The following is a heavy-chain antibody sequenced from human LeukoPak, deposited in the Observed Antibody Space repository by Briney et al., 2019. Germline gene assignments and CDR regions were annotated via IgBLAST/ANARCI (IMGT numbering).Heavy chain of an antibody. D-gene: IGHD3-10*01. V-gene: IGHV4-34*01. CDR3: ARELLWFGELIWFDP. Sequence: PSETLSLTCAVYGGSFSGYYWSWIRQPPGKGVEWIGEINHSGSTNYNPSLKSRVTISVDTSKNQFSLKLSSVTAADTAVYYCARELLWFGELIWFDPWGQGTLVTVSS. CDR2: INHSGST. CDR1: GGSFSGYY. J-gene: IGHJ5*02.